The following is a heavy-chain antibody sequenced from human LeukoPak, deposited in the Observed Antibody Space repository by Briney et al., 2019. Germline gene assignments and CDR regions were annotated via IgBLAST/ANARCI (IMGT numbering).Heavy chain of an antibody. CDR2: IYYSGST. V-gene: IGHV4-39*07. D-gene: IGHD1-26*01. CDR3: AGVEWELRHWFDP. CDR1: GDSISSSSSY. J-gene: IGHJ5*02. Sequence: SETLSLTCTVSGDSISSSSSYWGWIRQPPGEGLEWIGSIYYSGSTNYNPSLKSRVTISVDTSKNQFSLKLSSVTAADTALYYCAGVEWELRHWFDPWGQGTLVTVSS.